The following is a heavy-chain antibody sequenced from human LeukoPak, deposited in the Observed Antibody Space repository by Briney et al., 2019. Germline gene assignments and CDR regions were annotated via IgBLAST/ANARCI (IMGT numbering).Heavy chain of an antibody. Sequence: SETLSPTCTISGGSISSYYWSWIRQPAGKGLEWIGRIYTSGSTNYNPSLKSRVTMSVDTSKNQFSLKLSSVTAADTAVYYCARAAQFGGGSYYGGSYFDYWGQGTLVTVSS. V-gene: IGHV4-4*07. CDR2: IYTSGST. CDR3: ARAAQFGGGSYYGGSYFDY. CDR1: GGSISSYY. D-gene: IGHD1-26*01. J-gene: IGHJ4*02.